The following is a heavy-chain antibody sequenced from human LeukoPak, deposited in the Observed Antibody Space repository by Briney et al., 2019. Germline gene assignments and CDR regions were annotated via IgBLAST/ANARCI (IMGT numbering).Heavy chain of an antibody. V-gene: IGHV1-8*01. CDR1: GYTFTSYD. CDR3: ARGLTVTTRPAGY. J-gene: IGHJ4*02. Sequence: GASVKVSCKASGYTFTSYDVNWVRQATGQGLEWMGWMNPNSGDTAYAQKFQGRVTMTRDTSISTAYMELSSLRSEDTAVYYCARGLTVTTRPAGYWGQGTLVTVPS. D-gene: IGHD4-11*01. CDR2: MNPNSGDT.